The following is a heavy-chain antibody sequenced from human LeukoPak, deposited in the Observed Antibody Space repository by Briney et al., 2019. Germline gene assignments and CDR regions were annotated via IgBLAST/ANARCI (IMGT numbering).Heavy chain of an antibody. J-gene: IGHJ3*02. V-gene: IGHV4-59*01. CDR1: GGSISSYY. Sequence: SETLSLTCTVSGGSISSYYWTWIRQPPGKGLEWIGYIYYSGSINYNPSLKSRVTISVDTSKNQFSLKLSSVTAADTAVYYCARAGAYSLGAFDIWGQGTMVTVSS. CDR2: IYYSGSI. CDR3: ARAGAYSLGAFDI. D-gene: IGHD2-21*01.